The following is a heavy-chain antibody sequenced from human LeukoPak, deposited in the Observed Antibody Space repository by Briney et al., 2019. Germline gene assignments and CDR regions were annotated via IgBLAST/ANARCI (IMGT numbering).Heavy chain of an antibody. Sequence: GGSLRLSCAASAFPFSSNYMTWVRQAPGKGLEWVSVIYSGGSTYYADSVKGRFTISRDDSKNTLYLQMNSLRGEDTAVYYCAKDRCSNGVGCYYYYMDVWGKGTTVTISS. CDR3: AKDRCSNGVGCYYYYMDV. D-gene: IGHD2-8*01. CDR2: IYSGGST. CDR1: AFPFSSNY. V-gene: IGHV3-53*01. J-gene: IGHJ6*03.